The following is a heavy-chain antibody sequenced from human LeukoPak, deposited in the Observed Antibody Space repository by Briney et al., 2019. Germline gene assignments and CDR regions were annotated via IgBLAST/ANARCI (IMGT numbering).Heavy chain of an antibody. CDR2: ISSSSSYI. CDR1: GFTFSSYS. D-gene: IGHD2-21*01. CDR3: ARDQRTVYSSLGY. J-gene: IGHJ4*02. Sequence: GGSLRLSWAASGFTFSSYSMNWVRQAPGKELEWVSSISSSSSYIYYADSVKGRFTISRDNAKNSLYLQMNSLRAEDTAVYYCARDQRTVYSSLGYWGQGTLVTVSS. V-gene: IGHV3-21*01.